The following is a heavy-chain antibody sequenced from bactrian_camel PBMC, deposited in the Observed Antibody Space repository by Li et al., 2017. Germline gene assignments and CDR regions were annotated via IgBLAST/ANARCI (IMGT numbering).Heavy chain of an antibody. D-gene: IGHD3*01. CDR1: GITDGSHRC. Sequence: HVQLVESGGGSVQAGGSLRLSCVASGITDGSHRCMGWFRLAPGKEAEGVAAVDSDGSTSYADSVKGRFTVSRDDSKNTLYLQLNSLESEDTAMYYCAKGPRSDCYSSSWCSYEHNYWGQGTQVTVS. CDR3: AKGPRSDCYSSSWCSYEHNY. V-gene: IGHV3S53*01. J-gene: IGHJ4*01. CDR2: VDSDGST.